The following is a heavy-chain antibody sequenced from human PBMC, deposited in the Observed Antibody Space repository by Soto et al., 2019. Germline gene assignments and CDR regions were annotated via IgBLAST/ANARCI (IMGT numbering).Heavy chain of an antibody. Sequence: EVQLLESGGGLVQPGGSLRLSCAASGFTFSSYAMSWVRQAPGKGLEWVSAISGSGGSTYYADSVKGRFTISRDNSKNTLYLQMNSLRAEDTAVYYCAKDATPYRSGGSCYSTPDYWGQGTLVTVSS. CDR2: ISGSGGST. D-gene: IGHD2-15*01. J-gene: IGHJ4*02. CDR3: AKDATPYRSGGSCYSTPDY. V-gene: IGHV3-23*01. CDR1: GFTFSSYA.